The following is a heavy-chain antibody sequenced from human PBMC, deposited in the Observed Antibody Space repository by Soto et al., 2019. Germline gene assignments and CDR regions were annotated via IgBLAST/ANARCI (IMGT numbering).Heavy chain of an antibody. J-gene: IGHJ4*02. Sequence: SVKVSCKASGGTFSSYAISWVRQAPGQGLEWMGGIIPIFGTANYAQKFQGRVTITADESTSTAYMELSSLRSEDTAVYYCARDYDSSGYSRGFDYWGQGTLVTVSS. CDR3: ARDYDSSGYSRGFDY. V-gene: IGHV1-69*13. CDR1: GGTFSSYA. CDR2: IIPIFGTA. D-gene: IGHD3-22*01.